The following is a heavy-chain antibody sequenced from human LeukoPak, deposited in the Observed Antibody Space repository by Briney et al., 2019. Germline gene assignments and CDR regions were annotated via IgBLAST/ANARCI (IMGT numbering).Heavy chain of an antibody. V-gene: IGHV3-23*01. D-gene: IGHD3-3*01. CDR1: GFTFSSYA. Sequence: PGGSLILSCAASGFTFSSYAMTWVRQAPGKGLEWVSVIGGSGPSTYYADSVKGRFTISRDNSKNTLYLQMNSLRAEDTAVYYCARGITIFGVVLTSFDYWGQGTLVTVSS. CDR3: ARGITIFGVVLTSFDY. CDR2: IGGSGPST. J-gene: IGHJ4*02.